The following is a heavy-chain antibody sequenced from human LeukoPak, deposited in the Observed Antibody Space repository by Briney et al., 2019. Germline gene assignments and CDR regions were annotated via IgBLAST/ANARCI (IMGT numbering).Heavy chain of an antibody. D-gene: IGHD1-26*01. CDR2: IDPKGGGT. CDR1: GYTFTDYY. Sequence: VASVTVSCKASGYTFTDYYIHCLRQAPGQGAEWMGCIDPKGGGTHYAQKFQGRVTMTRDTSISTVYMEVSSLRSDDTAVYYCARGPSSGAFDYWGQGTLVTVSS. CDR3: ARGPSSGAFDY. V-gene: IGHV1-2*02. J-gene: IGHJ4*02.